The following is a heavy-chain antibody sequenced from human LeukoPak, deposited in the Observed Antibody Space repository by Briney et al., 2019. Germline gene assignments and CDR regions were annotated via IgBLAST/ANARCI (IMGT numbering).Heavy chain of an antibody. J-gene: IGHJ6*03. CDR1: GYTFTSCG. V-gene: IGHV1-18*01. CDR3: ARVGYSNYFYYYYYMDV. D-gene: IGHD4-11*01. CDR2: ISDYNGNT. Sequence: WASGKVSCKASGYTFTSCGISWLRQAPGPGLARMGWISDYNGNTNYAQKLQGRVTMTTATSTSTAYMELRSLRSDDTAVYYCARVGYSNYFYYYYYMDVWGKGTTVTVSS.